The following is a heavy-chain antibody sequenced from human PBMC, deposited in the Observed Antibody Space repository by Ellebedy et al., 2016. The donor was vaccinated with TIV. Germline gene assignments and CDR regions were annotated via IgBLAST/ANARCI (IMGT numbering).Heavy chain of an antibody. Sequence: GESLKISCAASEFTVSYNYMNWVRQAPGKGPEWVSGIYTDDTTYYADSVRGRFTISRDKSKNTLYMQMNSLRGEDTAVYYCAREFRSYYFDYWGQGTLVTVSS. J-gene: IGHJ4*02. CDR3: AREFRSYYFDY. V-gene: IGHV3-66*01. CDR1: EFTVSYNY. CDR2: IYTDDTT.